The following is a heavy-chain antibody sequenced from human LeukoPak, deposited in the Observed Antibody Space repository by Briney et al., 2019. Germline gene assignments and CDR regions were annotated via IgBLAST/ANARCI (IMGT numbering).Heavy chain of an antibody. Sequence: SGGSLRLSCAASGFTFSSYAMSWVRQAPGKGLEWVSAISGSGGSTYYADSVKGRFTISRDNSKNTLYLQMDSLRAEDTAVYYCASIFGVGRDYYGMDVWGQGTTVTVSS. V-gene: IGHV3-23*01. CDR3: ASIFGVGRDYYGMDV. J-gene: IGHJ6*02. D-gene: IGHD3-3*01. CDR1: GFTFSSYA. CDR2: ISGSGGST.